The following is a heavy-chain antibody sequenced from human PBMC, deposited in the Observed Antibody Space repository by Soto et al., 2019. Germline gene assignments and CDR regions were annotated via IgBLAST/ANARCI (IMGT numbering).Heavy chain of an antibody. CDR3: ARAVAVAADFDC. CDR2: INAGNGNT. Sequence: QVQLVQSGAEAKKPGASVQVSCKASGYTFTGYAMHWVRQAPGQRLEWMGWINAGNGNTKYSQKFQGRVTITRDTSASTAYMELSSLRSEDTAVYYCARAVAVAADFDCWGQGTLVPVSS. J-gene: IGHJ4*02. CDR1: GYTFTGYA. D-gene: IGHD6-19*01. V-gene: IGHV1-3*01.